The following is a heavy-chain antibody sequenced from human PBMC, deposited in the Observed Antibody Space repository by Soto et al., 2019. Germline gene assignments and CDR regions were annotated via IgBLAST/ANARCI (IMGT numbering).Heavy chain of an antibody. CDR1: GFTFSSYA. Sequence: GGSLRLSCAASGFTFSSYAMSWVRQAPGKGLEWVSAISGSGGSTYYADSVKGRFTISRDNSKNTLYLQMNSLRAEDTAVYYCAKDYYIFGVVILLFPPFDYWGQGTLVTVSS. CDR3: AKDYYIFGVVILLFPPFDY. V-gene: IGHV3-23*01. D-gene: IGHD3-3*01. J-gene: IGHJ4*02. CDR2: ISGSGGST.